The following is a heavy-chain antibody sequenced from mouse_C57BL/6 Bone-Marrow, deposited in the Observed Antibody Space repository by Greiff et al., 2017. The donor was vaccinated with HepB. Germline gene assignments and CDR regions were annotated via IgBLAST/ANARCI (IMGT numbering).Heavy chain of an antibody. D-gene: IGHD1-1*01. Sequence: VQLKESGPGLVKPSQSLSLTCSVTGYSITSGYYWNWIRQSPGNKLEWMGYISYDGSNNYNPSLKNRISITRDTSQNQFFLKLNSVTTEDTATYYCARGLLRYPFAYWGQGTLVTVSA. CDR2: ISYDGSN. CDR1: GYSITSGYY. CDR3: ARGLLRYPFAY. J-gene: IGHJ3*01. V-gene: IGHV3-6*01.